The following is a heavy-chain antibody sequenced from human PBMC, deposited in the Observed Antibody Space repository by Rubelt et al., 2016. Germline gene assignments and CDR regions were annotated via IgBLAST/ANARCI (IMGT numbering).Heavy chain of an antibody. Sequence: QVQLVQSGAEVKKPGASVKVSFKASGYTFTSYAMHWVRQAPGQRLEWMGWINAGNGNKKYSQKFTGRVAITRDTSASTAYMELSSLRSEDTAVYYCAREDTTDRGWYDALDIWGQGTMVTVSS. CDR1: GYTFTSYA. CDR2: INAGNGNK. D-gene: IGHD6-19*01. J-gene: IGHJ3*02. CDR3: AREDTTDRGWYDALDI. V-gene: IGHV1-3*01.